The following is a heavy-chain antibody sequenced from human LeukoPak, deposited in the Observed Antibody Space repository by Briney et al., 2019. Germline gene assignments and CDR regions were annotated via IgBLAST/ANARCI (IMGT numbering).Heavy chain of an antibody. CDR1: GFTFATYG. Sequence: GGSLRLSCAASGFTFATYGMSWVRQAPGKGLEWVSVVYSGGSTYYADSVKGRFTISRDNSKNTLYLQMNNLRAEDTAVYYCARGYCSGGSCYWGAFDIWGQGTMVTVSS. V-gene: IGHV3-66*01. CDR2: VYSGGST. D-gene: IGHD2-15*01. CDR3: ARGYCSGGSCYWGAFDI. J-gene: IGHJ3*02.